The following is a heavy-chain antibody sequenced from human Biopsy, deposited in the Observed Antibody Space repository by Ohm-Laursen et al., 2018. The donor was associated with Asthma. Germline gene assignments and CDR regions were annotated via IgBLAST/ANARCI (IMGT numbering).Heavy chain of an antibody. D-gene: IGHD6-19*01. Sequence: SLRLSCAASGFTVSRDHMFWVRQAPGKGLEWVSVIYSGGTSHTADSVGGRFTISRDFSKNTLHLQMHSLRVEDTAVYYCARGDSSGWSHYYFDYWGRGTLVTVSS. J-gene: IGHJ4*02. CDR3: ARGDSSGWSHYYFDY. V-gene: IGHV3-53*01. CDR1: GFTVSRDH. CDR2: IYSGGTS.